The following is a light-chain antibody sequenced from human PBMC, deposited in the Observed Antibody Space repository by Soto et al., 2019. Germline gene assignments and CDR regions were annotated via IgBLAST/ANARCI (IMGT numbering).Light chain of an antibody. CDR1: QGISNY. V-gene: IGKV1-27*01. J-gene: IGKJ1*01. CDR2: AAS. CDR3: QKYNSAPWT. Sequence: DIQMTQSPSSLSASVGDRVTITCRASQGISNYLAWYQQKPGKAPKILISAASTLHSGVPSRISGSGSGTDFTLTISSLQPEDVATYYCQKYNSAPWTFGQGTKVEIK.